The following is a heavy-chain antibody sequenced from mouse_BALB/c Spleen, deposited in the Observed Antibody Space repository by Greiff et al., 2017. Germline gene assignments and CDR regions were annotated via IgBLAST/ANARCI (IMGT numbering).Heavy chain of an antibody. J-gene: IGHJ3*01. CDR3: GVYYDYDGAWFAY. D-gene: IGHD2-4*01. V-gene: IGHV1-37*01. CDR1: GYSFTGYF. CDR2: INPYNGDT. Sequence: VQLKESGPELVKPGASVKISCKASGYSFTGYFMNWVKQSHGKSLEWIGRINPYNGDTFYNQKFKGKATLTVDKSSSTAHMELLSLTSEDSAVYYCGVYYDYDGAWFAYWGQGTLVTVSA.